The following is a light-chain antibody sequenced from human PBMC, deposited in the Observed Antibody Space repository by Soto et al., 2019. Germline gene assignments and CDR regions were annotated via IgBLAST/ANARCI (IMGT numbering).Light chain of an antibody. V-gene: IGKV1-39*01. CDR2: AAS. CDR1: QSISRY. Sequence: DIQMTQSPSSLSASIGDRVTIICRASQSISRYSNWYQQKPGKAPKLLIYAASTRATDVPARFSGSGSGTDFTLTISSLQSEDFAVYYCQQYNNWPWTFGQGTKVDIK. J-gene: IGKJ1*01. CDR3: QQYNNWPWT.